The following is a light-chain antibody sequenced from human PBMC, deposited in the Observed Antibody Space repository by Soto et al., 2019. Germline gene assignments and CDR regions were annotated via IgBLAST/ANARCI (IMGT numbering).Light chain of an antibody. CDR3: CSYAGQNFPFYV. V-gene: IGLV2-23*01. J-gene: IGLJ1*01. CDR2: ESN. CDR1: SSDIGYYNL. Sequence: QSALTQPASGSVYPGKSITISCSRSSSDIGYYNLVSWYQRRSGSPPKLIIYESNKRPSGGSPRFCASKSGNTAYMTISGLQAEDEADYFCCSYAGQNFPFYVFGTWAKVTLL.